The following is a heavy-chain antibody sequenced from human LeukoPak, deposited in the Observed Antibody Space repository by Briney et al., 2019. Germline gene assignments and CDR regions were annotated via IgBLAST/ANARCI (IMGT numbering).Heavy chain of an antibody. J-gene: IGHJ5*01. Sequence: ETLSLTCTVSGGSISSSSYYWGWIRQPPGKGLEGIGSIYYSGSTYYNPSLKSRVTISVDTSKNQFSLKLSSVTAADTAVYYCARVVRGNNWFDSWGQGTLVTVSS. CDR2: IYYSGST. D-gene: IGHD3-10*01. V-gene: IGHV4-39*01. CDR3: ARVVRGNNWFDS. CDR1: GGSISSSSYY.